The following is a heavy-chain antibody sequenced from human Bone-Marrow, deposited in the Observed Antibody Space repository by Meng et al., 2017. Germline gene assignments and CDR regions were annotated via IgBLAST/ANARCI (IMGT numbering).Heavy chain of an antibody. CDR2: IIPIFGTA. CDR1: GYTFTSYG. V-gene: IGHV1-69*13. D-gene: IGHD6-13*01. CDR3: ASPRAQQPTAYYYYYGMDV. Sequence: SVKVSCKASGYTFTSYGISWVRQAPGQGLEWMGGIIPIFGTANYAQKFQGRVTITADESTSTAYMELSSLRSEDTAGYYCASPRAQQPTAYYYYYGMDVWGQGTTVTVSS. J-gene: IGHJ6*02.